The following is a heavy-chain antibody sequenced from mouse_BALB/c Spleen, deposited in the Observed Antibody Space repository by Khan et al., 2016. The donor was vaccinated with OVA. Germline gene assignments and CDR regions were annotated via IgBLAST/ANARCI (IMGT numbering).Heavy chain of an antibody. D-gene: IGHD1-1*02. Sequence: QIQLVQSGPELKKPGETVKISCKASGYTFTNFGMNWVKQAPGKGLKWMGWINTYSGEPTFAGDFEGRFAFSLETSASTAYLQINNLKNEDTATYFCARLVPQCAMDYWGQGTSVTVSS. CDR2: INTYSGEP. CDR3: ARLVPQCAMDY. J-gene: IGHJ4*01. CDR1: GYTFTNFG. V-gene: IGHV9-3-1*01.